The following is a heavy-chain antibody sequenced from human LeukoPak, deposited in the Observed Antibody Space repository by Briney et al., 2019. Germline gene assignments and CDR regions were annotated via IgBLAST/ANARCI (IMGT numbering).Heavy chain of an antibody. CDR2: IKKHTDGGTK. D-gene: IGHD2-2*01. CDR3: TTDPSPYSASWQNGQ. J-gene: IGHJ4*02. Sequence: GGSLRLSCAASGFIFSNAWMTWVRQAPGKGLEWVGRIKKHTDGGTKDYAAPVKGRFSLSRDDSRNTLYLQMNSLKVGDTGMYYCTTDPSPYSASWQNGQWGQGTLVTVSS. V-gene: IGHV3-15*01. CDR1: GFIFSNAW.